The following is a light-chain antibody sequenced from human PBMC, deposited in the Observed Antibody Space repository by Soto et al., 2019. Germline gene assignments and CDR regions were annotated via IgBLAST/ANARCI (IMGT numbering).Light chain of an antibody. CDR1: HSITNW. CDR3: QQYSIVWT. CDR2: DAL. V-gene: IGKV1-5*01. J-gene: IGKJ1*01. Sequence: IRMILSPSMLAASVGDRVIITCRASHSITNWLVWYQRKPGKATKLLNYDALSEETGAPRRFSGSGSRTEIILTSSRLPPDVCATYRSQQYSIVWTFAQGTKVDIK.